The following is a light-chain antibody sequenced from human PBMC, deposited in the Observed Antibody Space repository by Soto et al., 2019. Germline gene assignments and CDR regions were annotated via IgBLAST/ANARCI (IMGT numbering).Light chain of an antibody. V-gene: IGKV1-5*01. Sequence: DIPMTQSPSSLSASVGDRVTITCRASQSINHWLAWYQQKPGKAPKFLIYDASTLRNGVPSRFSGRGSGTEFNLTISSLQPDDFATYYCQQYDSHPYTFGQGTKVEI. CDR1: QSINHW. J-gene: IGKJ2*01. CDR2: DAS. CDR3: QQYDSHPYT.